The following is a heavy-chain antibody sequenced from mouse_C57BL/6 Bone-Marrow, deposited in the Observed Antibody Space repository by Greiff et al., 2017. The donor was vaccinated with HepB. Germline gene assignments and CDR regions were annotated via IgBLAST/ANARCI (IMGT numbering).Heavy chain of an antibody. CDR3: ARKGRRSYYFDY. CDR2: IYPRSGNT. Sequence: VMLVESGAELARPGASVKLSCKASGYTFTSYGISWVKQRTGQGLEWIGEIYPRSGNTYYNEKFKGKATLTADKSSSTAYMELRSLTSEDSAVYFCARKGRRSYYFDYWGQGTTLTVSS. V-gene: IGHV1-81*01. CDR1: GYTFTSYG. J-gene: IGHJ2*01.